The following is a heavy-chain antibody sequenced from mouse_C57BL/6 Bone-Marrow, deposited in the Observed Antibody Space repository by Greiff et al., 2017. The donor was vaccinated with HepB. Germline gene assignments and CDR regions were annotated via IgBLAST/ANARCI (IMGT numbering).Heavy chain of an antibody. CDR1: GYAFSSSW. J-gene: IGHJ4*01. D-gene: IGHD2-3*01. CDR2: IYPGDGDT. CDR3: AKSYDLYAMDY. V-gene: IGHV1-82*01. Sequence: VQRVESGPELVKPGASVKISCKASGYAFSSSWMNWVKQRPGKGLEWIGRIYPGDGDTNYNGKFKGKATLTADKSSSTAYMQLSSLTSEDSAVYFCAKSYDLYAMDYWGQGTSVTVSS.